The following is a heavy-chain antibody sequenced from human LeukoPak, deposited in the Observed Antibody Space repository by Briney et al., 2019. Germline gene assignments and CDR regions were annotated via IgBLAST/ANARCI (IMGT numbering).Heavy chain of an antibody. J-gene: IGHJ3*02. D-gene: IGHD3-16*01. CDR2: IYYSGST. Sequence: PSETLSLTCTVSGGSISSSSYYWGWIRQPPGKGLEWIGSIYYSGSTYYNPSLKSRVTISVDTSKNQFSLKLSSVTAADTAVYYCATPFLIAPSSWAFDIWGQGTMVTVSS. V-gene: IGHV4-39*07. CDR3: ATPFLIAPSSWAFDI. CDR1: GGSISSSSYY.